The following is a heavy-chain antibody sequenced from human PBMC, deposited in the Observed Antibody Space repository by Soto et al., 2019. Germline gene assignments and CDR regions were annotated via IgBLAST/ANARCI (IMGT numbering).Heavy chain of an antibody. CDR1: GFTFSAFA. D-gene: IGHD3-10*01. CDR3: AKGVVREPAYFDY. V-gene: IGHV3-30*18. Sequence: GGSLRLSCTVSGFTFSAFAMYWVRQAPGKGLEWVALISYDGTNEDYAESVRGRFTISRDNSKNTLYPDMNSLSAEDSAVYFCAKGVVREPAYFDYWGQGTLVTVSS. J-gene: IGHJ4*02. CDR2: ISYDGTNE.